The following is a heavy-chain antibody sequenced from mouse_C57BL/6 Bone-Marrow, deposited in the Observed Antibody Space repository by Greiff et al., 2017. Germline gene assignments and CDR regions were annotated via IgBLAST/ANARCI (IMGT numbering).Heavy chain of an antibody. D-gene: IGHD2-10*01. CDR3: TTDSPPLLD. J-gene: IGHJ2*01. CDR1: GFNIKDDY. Sequence: VQLQQSGAELVRPGASVKLSCTASGFNIKDDYLHWVKQRPEQGLEWIGWIDPEIGDTEYASKFQGKATITADTSSNTAYLQLSSLTSEDTAVYYCTTDSPPLLDWGQGTTLTVSS. V-gene: IGHV14-4*01. CDR2: IDPEIGDT.